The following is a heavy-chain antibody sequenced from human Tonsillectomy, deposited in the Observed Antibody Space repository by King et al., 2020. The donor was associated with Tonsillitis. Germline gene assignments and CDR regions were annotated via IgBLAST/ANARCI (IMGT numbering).Heavy chain of an antibody. Sequence: VQLVESGGGLVQPGGSLRLSCAASGFTFSSYCMHWVRQAPGKGLVWVSRINSDGSSTTYADSVQGRVTISRDNAKNTLYLQMNRLRAEDTAVYYCARETQSYYYYMDVWGKGTTVTVSS. CDR1: GFTFSSYC. V-gene: IGHV3-74*01. CDR3: ARETQSYYYYMDV. CDR2: INSDGSST. J-gene: IGHJ6*03.